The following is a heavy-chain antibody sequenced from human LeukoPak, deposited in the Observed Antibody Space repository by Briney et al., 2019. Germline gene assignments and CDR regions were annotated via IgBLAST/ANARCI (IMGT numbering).Heavy chain of an antibody. J-gene: IGHJ4*02. CDR2: VYYSGST. CDR1: GGSISSSSYY. V-gene: IGHV4-39*02. CDR3: TRENGAFSPFGY. D-gene: IGHD2-8*01. Sequence: SETLPLTCTVSGGSISSSSYYWGWIRQPPGKGLEWIGSVYYSGSTYYNPSLKSRVTISVDTSKNQFSLNLSSVTAADTAVYYCTRENGAFSPFGYWGQGTLVTVPS.